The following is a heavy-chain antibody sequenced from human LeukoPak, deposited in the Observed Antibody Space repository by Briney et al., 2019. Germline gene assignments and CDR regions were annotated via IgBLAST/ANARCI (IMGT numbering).Heavy chain of an antibody. CDR3: AGVNDILTGYYKDY. V-gene: IGHV1-8*01. CDR2: MNPNSGNT. Sequence: ASVKVSCKASGYTFTSYDINWVRQATGQGLEWMGWMNPNSGNTGYAQKFQGRVTMTRNTSISTAYMELSSLRSEDTAVYYCAGVNDILTGYYKDYWGQGTLVTVSS. J-gene: IGHJ4*02. CDR1: GYTFTSYD. D-gene: IGHD3-9*01.